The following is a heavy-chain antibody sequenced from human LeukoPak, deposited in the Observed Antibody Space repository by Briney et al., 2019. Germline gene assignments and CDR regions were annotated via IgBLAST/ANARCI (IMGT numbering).Heavy chain of an antibody. J-gene: IGHJ3*02. V-gene: IGHV4-59*12. Sequence: SETLSLTCSVSDGSISNYHWSWIRQPPGKGLEWIGYLYDTGSTNYNPSLKSRVTISVDTSKSQISLKLSSVTAADTAVYFCAKEGMGSEATTADGAFDIWGQGTMVTVSS. D-gene: IGHD1-26*01. CDR3: AKEGMGSEATTADGAFDI. CDR2: LYDTGST. CDR1: DGSISNYH.